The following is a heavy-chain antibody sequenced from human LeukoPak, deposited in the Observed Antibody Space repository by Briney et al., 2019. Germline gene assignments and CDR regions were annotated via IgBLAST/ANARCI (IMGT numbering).Heavy chain of an antibody. J-gene: IGHJ4*02. D-gene: IGHD4-23*01. CDR2: ISYDGYNK. V-gene: IGHV3-30-3*01. Sequence: GGSLRLSCAASGFTFSSYAMHWVRQAPGKGLEWVAVISYDGYNKYYADSVKGRFTISRDNSKNTLYLQMNSLRAEDTAVYYCARDDYGGNVVYGLPAYWGQGTLVTVSS. CDR3: ARDDYGGNVVYGLPAY. CDR1: GFTFSSYA.